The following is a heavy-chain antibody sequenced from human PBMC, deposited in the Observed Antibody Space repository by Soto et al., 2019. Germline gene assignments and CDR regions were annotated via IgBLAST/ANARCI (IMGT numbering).Heavy chain of an antibody. J-gene: IGHJ4*02. D-gene: IGHD3-10*01. CDR2: IYHSGST. Sequence: PSETLSLTCAVSGGSISSGGYSWSWIRQPPGKGLEWIGYIYHSGSTYYNPSLKSRVTISVDRSKNQFSLKLSSVTVADTAVYYCARENNVLPGGYFDYWGQGTLVTVSP. V-gene: IGHV4-30-2*01. CDR1: GGSISSGGYS. CDR3: ARENNVLPGGYFDY.